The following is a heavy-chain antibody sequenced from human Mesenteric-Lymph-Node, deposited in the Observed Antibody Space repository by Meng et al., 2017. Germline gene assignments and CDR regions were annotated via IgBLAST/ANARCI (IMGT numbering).Heavy chain of an antibody. D-gene: IGHD5-24*01. CDR3: ARNVRLRDGYNSDY. CDR2: ISSSSSYI. CDR1: GFTFSSYS. Sequence: EVQLVESGGGRVKRGGSLRLSGAASGFTFSSYSMNWVRQAPGKGLEWVSSISSSSSYIYYADSVKGRFTISRDNAKNSLYLQMNSLRAEDTAVYYCARNVRLRDGYNSDYWGQGTLVTVSS. V-gene: IGHV3-21*01. J-gene: IGHJ4*02.